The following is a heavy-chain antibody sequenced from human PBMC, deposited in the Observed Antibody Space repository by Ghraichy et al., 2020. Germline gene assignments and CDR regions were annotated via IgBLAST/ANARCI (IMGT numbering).Heavy chain of an antibody. Sequence: SQTLSLTCTVSGGSISSSSYYWGWIRQPPGKGLEWIGSIYYSGSTYYNPSLKSRVTISVDTSKNQFSLKLSSVTAADTAVYYCASHFYCSGGSCYSFDYWGQGTLVTVSS. CDR1: GGSISSSSYY. CDR3: ASHFYCSGGSCYSFDY. CDR2: IYYSGST. D-gene: IGHD2-15*01. V-gene: IGHV4-39*01. J-gene: IGHJ4*02.